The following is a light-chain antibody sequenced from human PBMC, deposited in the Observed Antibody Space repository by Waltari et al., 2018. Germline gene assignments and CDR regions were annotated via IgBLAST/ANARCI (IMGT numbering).Light chain of an antibody. CDR3: ETGGHGTWV. CDR1: SGHSSNI. CDR2: VNSDGSH. V-gene: IGLV4-69*01. J-gene: IGLJ3*02. Sequence: QLVLTQSLSASASLGASVKLTCTLSSGHSSNIIAWLQQQPGKGPRYLMKVNSDGSHRKGDEIPDRFSGSSSGAERYLTISSLQSEDEADYYCETGGHGTWVFGGGTKLTVL.